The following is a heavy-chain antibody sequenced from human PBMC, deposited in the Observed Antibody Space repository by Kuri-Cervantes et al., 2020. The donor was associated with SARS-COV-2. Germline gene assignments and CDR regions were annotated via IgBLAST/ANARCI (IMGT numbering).Heavy chain of an antibody. V-gene: IGHV4-30-4*08. CDR2: IYYSGST. Sequence: LRLSCTVSGGSISSGDYYWSWIRQPPGKGLEWIGYIYYSGSTYYNPSLKSRVTISVDTSKNQFSLKLSSATAADTAVYYCARDLWGSGSPGYYYYMDVWGKGTTVTVSS. J-gene: IGHJ6*03. CDR3: ARDLWGSGSPGYYYYMDV. CDR1: GGSISSGDYY. D-gene: IGHD3-10*01.